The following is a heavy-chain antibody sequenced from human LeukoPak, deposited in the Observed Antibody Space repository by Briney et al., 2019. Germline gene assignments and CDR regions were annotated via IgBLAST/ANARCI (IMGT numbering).Heavy chain of an antibody. J-gene: IGHJ4*02. CDR2: IVVGSGNT. V-gene: IGHV1-58*02. D-gene: IGHD2-15*01. CDR3: AADLNLGNRGRLAATLFDY. Sequence: ASVKVSCKASGFTFTSSAMQLVRQARGQRLEWIGWIVVGSGNTNYAQKFQERVTITRDMSTSTAYMELSSLRSEDTAVYYCAADLNLGNRGRLAATLFDYWGQGTLVTVSS. CDR1: GFTFTSSA.